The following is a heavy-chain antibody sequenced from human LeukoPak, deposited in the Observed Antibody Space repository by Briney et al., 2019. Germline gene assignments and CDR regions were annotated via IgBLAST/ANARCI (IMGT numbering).Heavy chain of an antibody. CDR3: ARDPVYYDSSGYNDAFDI. V-gene: IGHV1-2*06. CDR2: INPNSGGT. CDR1: GYTFTGYY. Sequence: ASVKVSCKASGYTFTGYYMHWVRQAPGQGLEWMGRINPNSGGTNYAQKFQGRVTMTRDTSISIAHMELSRLRSDDTAVYYCARDPVYYDSSGYNDAFDIWGQGTMVTVSS. D-gene: IGHD3-22*01. J-gene: IGHJ3*02.